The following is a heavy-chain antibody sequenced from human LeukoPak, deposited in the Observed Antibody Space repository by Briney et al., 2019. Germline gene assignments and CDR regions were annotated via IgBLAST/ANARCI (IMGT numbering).Heavy chain of an antibody. D-gene: IGHD3-10*01. J-gene: IGHJ4*02. V-gene: IGHV4-4*02. CDR3: ARGLTMVRGVIISFFFDY. CDR2: IYHSGGT. Sequence: SETLSLTCAVSGDSISSNNWWSWVRQPPGRGLEWLGQIYHSGGTMYNPSLESRVTISLDKSMNHFSLKLSSVTAADTAVYYCARGLTMVRGVIISFFFDYWGQGTLVTVSS. CDR1: GDSISSNNW.